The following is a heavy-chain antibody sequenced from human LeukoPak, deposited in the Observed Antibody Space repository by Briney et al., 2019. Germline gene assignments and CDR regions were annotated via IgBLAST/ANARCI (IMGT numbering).Heavy chain of an antibody. CDR2: MNPNSGNT. Sequence: GASVKVSCKASGYTFTSYDINWVRQATGQGLEWMGWMNPNSGNTGYAQKFQGRVTMTRDTSISTAYMELSRLRSDDTAVYYCARDGGYDFWSGYYTYIWFDPWDQGPLVTVSS. J-gene: IGHJ5*02. D-gene: IGHD3-3*01. CDR3: ARDGGYDFWSGYYTYIWFDP. CDR1: GYTFTSYD. V-gene: IGHV1-8*02.